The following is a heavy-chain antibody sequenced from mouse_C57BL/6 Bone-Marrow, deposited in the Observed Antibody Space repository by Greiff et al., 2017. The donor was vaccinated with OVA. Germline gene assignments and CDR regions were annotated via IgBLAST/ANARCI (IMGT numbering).Heavy chain of an antibody. J-gene: IGHJ2*01. Sequence: EVQLQQSGPELVKPGASVKISCKASGYTFTDYYMNWVKQSHGKSLEWIGDINPNNGGTSYNQKFKGKATLTVDKSSSTAYMELRSLTSEDSAVYYCATIYYGNYVCDYWGQGTTLTVSS. CDR3: ATIYYGNYVCDY. D-gene: IGHD2-1*01. V-gene: IGHV1-26*01. CDR1: GYTFTDYY. CDR2: INPNNGGT.